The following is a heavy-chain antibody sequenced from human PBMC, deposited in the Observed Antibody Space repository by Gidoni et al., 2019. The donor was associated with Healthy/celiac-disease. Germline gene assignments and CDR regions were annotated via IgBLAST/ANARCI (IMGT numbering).Heavy chain of an antibody. Sequence: QVQLVQSGAEVKNPGSSVKVSCTASGGTFSSYPIRWVRQAPGQGLEWMGRIIPILGIANYAQKFQGRVTITADKSTSTAYMELSSLRSEDTAVYYCARTTISYSSSANVYYYGMDVWGQGTTVTVSS. V-gene: IGHV1-69*02. CDR3: ARTTISYSSSANVYYYGMDV. J-gene: IGHJ6*02. CDR2: IIPILGIA. D-gene: IGHD6-13*01. CDR1: GGTFSSYP.